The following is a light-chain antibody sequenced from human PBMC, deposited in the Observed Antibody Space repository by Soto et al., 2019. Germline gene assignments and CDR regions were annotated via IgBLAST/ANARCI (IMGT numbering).Light chain of an antibody. V-gene: IGKV1-39*01. CDR2: AAY. J-gene: IGKJ5*01. CDR3: QQRYSTLSVT. Sequence: DIQMTESASSLSASVGDRVTITCRSSQSINNYLNWYQQKPGKAPRLLIYAAYSLQRGVPSRFTGSGSGTDFTLTISSLQPEDFATYYCQQRYSTLSVTXGQGTRLEIK. CDR1: QSINNY.